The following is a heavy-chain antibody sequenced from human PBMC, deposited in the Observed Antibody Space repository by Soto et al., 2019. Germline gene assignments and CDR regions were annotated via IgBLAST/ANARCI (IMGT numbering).Heavy chain of an antibody. CDR1: GYTFSSYF. V-gene: IGHV1-18*01. Sequence: QVQLVQSGAEVKKPGASVKVSCKASGYTFSSYFISWVRQAPGQGLEWMGWISAYNGNTNYAQNLQXXXTXPTDTSTSTAYMELRSLRSDDTAVYYCARDLPPVAYWGQGTLVTVSS. J-gene: IGHJ4*02. CDR3: ARDLPPVAY. CDR2: ISAYNGNT.